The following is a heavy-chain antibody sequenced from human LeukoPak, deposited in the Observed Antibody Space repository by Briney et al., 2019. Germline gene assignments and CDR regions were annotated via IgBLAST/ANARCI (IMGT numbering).Heavy chain of an antibody. CDR2: INDSRST. CDR3: ARGPPVVYDVLTGYYRFDY. J-gene: IGHJ4*02. CDR1: GGSFNGYY. D-gene: IGHD3-9*01. V-gene: IGHV4-34*01. Sequence: SETLSLTCAVHGGSFNGYYWSWIRQPPGKGLEWIGEINDSRSTKYNPSLKSRVTISVDTSKNQFSLKLNSVTATDTAVYYCARGPPVVYDVLTGYYRFDYWGQGTLVTVSS.